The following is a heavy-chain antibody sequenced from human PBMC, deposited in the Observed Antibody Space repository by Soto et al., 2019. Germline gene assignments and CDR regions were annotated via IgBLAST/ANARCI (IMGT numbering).Heavy chain of an antibody. J-gene: IGHJ6*01. D-gene: IGHD6-13*01. CDR2: IIPIFGTA. Sequence: SVKVSCKASGGTFSSYAISWVRQAPGQGLEWMGGIIPIFGTANYAQKFQGRVTITADESTSTAYMELSSLRSEDTAVYYCAREWGQQLDVASFDYCYGMDVWVQVTTGTVAS. CDR1: GGTFSSYA. CDR3: AREWGQQLDVASFDYCYGMDV. V-gene: IGHV1-69*13.